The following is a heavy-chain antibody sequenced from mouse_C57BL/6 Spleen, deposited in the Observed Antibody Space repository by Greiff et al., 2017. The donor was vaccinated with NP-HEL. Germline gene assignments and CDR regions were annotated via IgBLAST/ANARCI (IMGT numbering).Heavy chain of an antibody. V-gene: IGHV1-69*01. D-gene: IGHD2-2*01. CDR2: IDPSDSYT. CDR3: SRGGGYDEGTMDY. CDR1: GYTFTSYW. Sequence: VQLQQPGAELVMPGASVKLSCKASGYTFTSYWMHWVKQRPEQGLEWIGEIDPSDSYTNYNQKFKGKSTLTVDKSSSTAYMQLSSLTSEDSAVYYCSRGGGYDEGTMDYWGQGTSVTVSS. J-gene: IGHJ4*01.